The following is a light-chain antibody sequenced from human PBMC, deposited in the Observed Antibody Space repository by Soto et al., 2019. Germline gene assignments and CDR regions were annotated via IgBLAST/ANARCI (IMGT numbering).Light chain of an antibody. V-gene: IGLV4-69*01. Sequence: QPVLTQSPSASLGASVKLTCTLSSGHSNYAIAWHQQQPEKGPRYLMKVNSGGSHIKGDGIPDRFSGSSSGAERYLFISSLQSEDEADYYCQTWGTGSAIVVFGGGTKLTVL. CDR1: SGHSNYA. CDR2: VNSGGSH. CDR3: QTWGTGSAIVV. J-gene: IGLJ7*01.